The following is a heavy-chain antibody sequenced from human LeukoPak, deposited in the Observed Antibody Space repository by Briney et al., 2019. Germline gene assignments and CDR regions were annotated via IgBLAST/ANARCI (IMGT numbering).Heavy chain of an antibody. V-gene: IGHV3-74*01. CDR3: TRVAEQRPIDC. J-gene: IGHJ4*02. CDR2: ISQDGSDT. Sequence: PGGSLRLSCAASGFTFSTYWMHWVRQVPGKGLMWVARISQDGSDTTYADSVKGRFTISRDNAKNTLYLQMNSLRAEDTAVYSCTRVAEQRPIDCWGQGALVTVSS. CDR1: GFTFSTYW. D-gene: IGHD6-25*01.